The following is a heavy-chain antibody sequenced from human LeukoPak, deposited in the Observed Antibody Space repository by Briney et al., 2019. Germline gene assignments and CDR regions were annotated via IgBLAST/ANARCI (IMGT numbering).Heavy chain of an antibody. CDR2: INHSGST. Sequence: SETLSLTCAVYGGSFSGYYWSWICQPPGKGLEWLGEINHSGSTNYNPSLKSRVTISVDTSKNQFSLKLSSVTAADTAVYYCASRYYDFWSGYLDMDVWGKGTTVTVSS. V-gene: IGHV4-34*01. J-gene: IGHJ6*03. CDR3: ASRYYDFWSGYLDMDV. D-gene: IGHD3-3*01. CDR1: GGSFSGYY.